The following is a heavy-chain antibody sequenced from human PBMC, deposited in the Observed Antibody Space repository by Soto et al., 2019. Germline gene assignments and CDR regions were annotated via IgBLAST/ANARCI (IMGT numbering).Heavy chain of an antibody. Sequence: QVQLVESGGGVVQPGGSLRLSCATSGFLFSGYAMHWVRQTPGKGLEWVAVISYDGKEKYYADSAEGRFTISRESSGVXXXXXXXXXXXXXXXXXXXXXXXGLAARPQHLDHWGQGTLVTVSS. J-gene: IGHJ4*02. CDR3: XXXXGLAARPQHLDH. CDR1: GFLFSGYA. V-gene: IGHV3-30*04. CDR2: ISYDGKEK. D-gene: IGHD6-6*01.